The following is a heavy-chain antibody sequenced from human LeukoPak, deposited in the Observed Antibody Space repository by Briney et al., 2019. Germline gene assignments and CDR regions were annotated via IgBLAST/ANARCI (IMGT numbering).Heavy chain of an antibody. J-gene: IGHJ5*02. CDR2: IYYSGAT. CDR3: ARRPVEMAAIREDNWLDP. D-gene: IGHD5-24*01. CDR1: GPSISGPS. V-gene: IGHV4-59*08. Sequence: SETLSLTCTVSGPSISGPSWNWLRQPPGKGLEWIARIYYSGATNYNPSLKGRVTMSIDTSKNQFSLKLSSVTAADTAVYYCARRPVEMAAIREDNWLDPWGQGTLVTVSS.